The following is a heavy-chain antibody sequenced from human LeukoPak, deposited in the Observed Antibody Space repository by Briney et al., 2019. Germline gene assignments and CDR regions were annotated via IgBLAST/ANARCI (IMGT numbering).Heavy chain of an antibody. J-gene: IGHJ4*02. CDR2: IYHSGST. CDR1: GYSISSGYY. D-gene: IGHD6-13*01. Sequence: PSETLSLTCTVSGYSISSGYYWGWIRQPPGRGLEWIGCIYHSGSTYYNPSLKSRVTISVDTSKNQFSLKLSSVTAADTAVYYCTHNSSWYTPGVWGQGTLVTVSS. CDR3: THNSSWYTPGV. V-gene: IGHV4-38-2*02.